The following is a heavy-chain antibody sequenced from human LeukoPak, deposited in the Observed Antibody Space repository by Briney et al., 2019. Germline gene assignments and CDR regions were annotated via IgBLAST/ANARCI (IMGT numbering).Heavy chain of an antibody. V-gene: IGHV1-69*04. J-gene: IGHJ3*02. Sequence: ASVKVSCKASGGTFSSYAISWVRQAPGQGLEWMGRIIPILGIANYAQKFQGRVTITADKSTSTAYMELSSLRSEDTAVYYCARGSPAYCGGDCFWDAFDIWGQGTMVTVSS. D-gene: IGHD2-21*01. CDR3: ARGSPAYCGGDCFWDAFDI. CDR2: IIPILGIA. CDR1: GGTFSSYA.